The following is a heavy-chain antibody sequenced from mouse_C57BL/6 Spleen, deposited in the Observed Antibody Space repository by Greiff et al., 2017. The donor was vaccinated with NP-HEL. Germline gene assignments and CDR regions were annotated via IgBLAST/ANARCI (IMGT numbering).Heavy chain of an antibody. CDR3: ARGDYYGSSGYFDV. CDR2: IDPNIGGT. J-gene: IGHJ1*03. D-gene: IGHD1-1*01. Sequence: LEWIGRIDPNIGGTKYNEKFKSKATLTVDKPSSTAYMQLSSLTSEDSAVYYCARGDYYGSSGYFDVWGTGTTVTVSS. V-gene: IGHV1-72*01.